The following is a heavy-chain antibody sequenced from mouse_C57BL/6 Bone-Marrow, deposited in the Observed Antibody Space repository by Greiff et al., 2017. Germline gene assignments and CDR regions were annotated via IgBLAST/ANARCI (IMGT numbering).Heavy chain of an antibody. V-gene: IGHV1-77*01. J-gene: IGHJ3*01. D-gene: IGHD4-1*01. CDR1: GYTFTDYY. CDR2: IGPGSGST. CDR3: ARLGANWPWFAY. Sequence: SGAELVKPGASVKISCKASGYTFTDYYINWVKQRPGQGLEWIGKIGPGSGSTYYNEKFKGKATLTVDTSSSTAYMQLSSLTSEDSAVYYCARLGANWPWFAYWGQGTLVTVSA.